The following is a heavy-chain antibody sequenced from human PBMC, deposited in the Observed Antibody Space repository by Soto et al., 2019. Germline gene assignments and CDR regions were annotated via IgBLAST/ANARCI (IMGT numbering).Heavy chain of an antibody. CDR1: GDSISSTHW. Sequence: QVYLHQSGPGLVKPSGTLSLTCAVSGDSISSTHWWTWLRPTPGKGLGWVEEEYHSGSTSYKPSRKSRATISVDKSNNQFSLKLPSVTAADPAVYYCAALPPRIVLTVLTIPTWGQGTLVSVSS. CDR2: EYHSGST. J-gene: IGHJ5*02. V-gene: IGHV4-4*02. CDR3: AALPPRIVLTVLTIPT. D-gene: IGHD3-3*01.